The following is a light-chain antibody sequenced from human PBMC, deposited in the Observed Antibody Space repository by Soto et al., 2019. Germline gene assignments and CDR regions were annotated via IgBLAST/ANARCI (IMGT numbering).Light chain of an antibody. CDR2: GAS. J-gene: IGKJ1*01. V-gene: IGKV3-20*01. CDR1: QSVSSSY. Sequence: EIVLTQSPGTLSLSPGERATLSCRASQSVSSSYLAWYQQKPGQAPRLLIYGASSRATGIPDRFSGSGSGTDFTLTISRLEPEDVAVYYCQQYGSSPWTFGRGSKVEI. CDR3: QQYGSSPWT.